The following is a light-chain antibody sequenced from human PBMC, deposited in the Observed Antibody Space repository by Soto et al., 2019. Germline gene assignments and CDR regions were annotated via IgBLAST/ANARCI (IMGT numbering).Light chain of an antibody. V-gene: IGLV1-40*01. Sequence: QSVLTQPPSVSGAPGQRVTISCTGTNSNIGSGYDVHWYQQLPGTAPKLLIFGNDQRPSGVPARFSGSKSGASASLAITGLQAEDEADYYCQACDSRLSASVVFGGGTKLTVL. CDR3: QACDSRLSASVV. CDR1: NSNIGSGYD. CDR2: GND. J-gene: IGLJ2*01.